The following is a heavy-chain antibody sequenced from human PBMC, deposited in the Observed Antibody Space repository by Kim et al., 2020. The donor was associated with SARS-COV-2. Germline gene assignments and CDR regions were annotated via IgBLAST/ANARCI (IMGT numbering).Heavy chain of an antibody. CDR1: GFTFSNYW. V-gene: IGHV3-74*01. CDR3: ARVLYYYDSSTSFIRDAYDI. CDR2: INSDGSST. Sequence: GGSLRLSCTASGFTFSNYWMHWVRQAPGKGLVWVSRINSDGSSTSHADFVKGRLTISRDNAKNTLYLQMNSLRVEDTAVYYCARVLYYYDSSTSFIRDAYDIWGQGTMVNVSP. D-gene: IGHD3-22*01. J-gene: IGHJ3*02.